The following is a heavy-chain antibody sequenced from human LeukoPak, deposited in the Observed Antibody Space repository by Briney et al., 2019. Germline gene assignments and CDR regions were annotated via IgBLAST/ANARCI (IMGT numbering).Heavy chain of an antibody. CDR1: GFTLNYYA. D-gene: IGHD5-18*01. CDR3: ARHDSFIPY. CDR2: ISDNEGKT. Sequence: GGSLRLSCAAYGFTLNYYAMSWVRQAPGKGLEWVSGISDNEGKTYYTDSVKGRFTISRDNTKNTVYLQMNNLRADDTAVYFCARHDSFIPYWGQGTLVTVSS. V-gene: IGHV3-23*01. J-gene: IGHJ4*02.